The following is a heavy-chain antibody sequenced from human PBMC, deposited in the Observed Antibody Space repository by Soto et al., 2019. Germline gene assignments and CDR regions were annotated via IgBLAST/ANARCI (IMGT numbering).Heavy chain of an antibody. V-gene: IGHV4-31*03. CDR3: ARDADYGGSRGGMDV. D-gene: IGHD4-17*01. CDR1: GGSVNNANYF. J-gene: IGHJ6*02. Sequence: QVRLEESGPGLVKPSETLSLICSVSGGSVNNANYFWNWIRHHPENGLEWIGYIYYSGSTRYNPSFETRATLSIDTSKNQFSLRLNPVTVADTAVYFCARDADYGGSRGGMDVWGRGTTVTVSS. CDR2: IYYSGST.